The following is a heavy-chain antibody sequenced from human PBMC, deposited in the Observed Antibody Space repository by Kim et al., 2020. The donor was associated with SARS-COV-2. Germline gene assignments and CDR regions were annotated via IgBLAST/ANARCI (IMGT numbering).Heavy chain of an antibody. CDR3: ARGVRWSGLH. Sequence: SETLSLTCTVSGGSISSSSYYWGWIRQPPGKGLEWIGSIYYSGSTYYNPSLKSRVTISVDTSKNQFSLKLSSVTAADTAVYYCARGVRWSGLHWGQGTLVTVSS. D-gene: IGHD3-10*02. V-gene: IGHV4-39*01. J-gene: IGHJ4*02. CDR1: GGSISSSSYY. CDR2: IYYSGST.